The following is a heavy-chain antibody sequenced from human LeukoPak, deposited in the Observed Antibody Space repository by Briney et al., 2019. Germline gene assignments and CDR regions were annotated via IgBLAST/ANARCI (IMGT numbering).Heavy chain of an antibody. CDR2: LGGNGATT. CDR1: GFTFSNYA. V-gene: IGHV3-23*01. Sequence: AGGSLRLSCAASGFTFSNYAMMWVRQAPGKGLEWVSALGGNGATTYYADSVKGRFTISRDKSKKTLYLQMNSLRVEDTAIYYCANGKSEYSGGWPRGTVWGQGALVTVSS. CDR3: ANGKSEYSGGWPRGTV. D-gene: IGHD6-19*01. J-gene: IGHJ4*02.